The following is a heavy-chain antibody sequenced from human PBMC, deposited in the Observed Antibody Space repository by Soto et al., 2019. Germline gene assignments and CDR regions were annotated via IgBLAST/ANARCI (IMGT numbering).Heavy chain of an antibody. CDR2: SDPSDSQT. Sequence: PGASLKISCKGSGYSFAGYWITWVRQKPGKGLEWMGRSDPSDSQTYYSPSFRGHVTISATKSITTVFLQWSSLRASDTAMYYCARQIYDSDTGPNFQYYFDAWGQGTPVTVSS. D-gene: IGHD3-22*01. CDR1: GYSFAGYW. V-gene: IGHV5-10-1*01. CDR3: ARQIYDSDTGPNFQYYFDA. J-gene: IGHJ4*02.